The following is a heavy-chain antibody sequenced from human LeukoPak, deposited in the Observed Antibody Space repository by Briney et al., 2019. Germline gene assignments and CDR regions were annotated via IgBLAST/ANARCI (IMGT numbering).Heavy chain of an antibody. CDR2: IKEDGGEK. CDR1: GFTFSSYW. CDR3: ARDSGWFRFDY. V-gene: IGHV3-7*03. J-gene: IGHJ4*02. D-gene: IGHD6-13*01. Sequence: PGGSLRLSCAASGFTFSSYWMTWVRQAPGKGLEWVANIKEDGGEKYYVDSVKGRFTISRDNAKNSLYLQMNSLRAEDTAVYYCARDSGWFRFDYWGRGTLVTVSS.